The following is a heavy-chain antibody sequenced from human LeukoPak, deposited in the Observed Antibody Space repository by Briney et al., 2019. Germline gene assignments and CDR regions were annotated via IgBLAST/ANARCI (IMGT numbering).Heavy chain of an antibody. CDR2: ISGSGGST. V-gene: IGHV3-23*01. J-gene: IGHJ4*02. CDR3: AKDSSSWYKGNYFDY. CDR1: GFTFSGYA. Sequence: GGSLRLSCAASGFTFSGYAMSWVRQAPGKGLEWVSAISGSGGSTYYADSVKGRFTISRDNSKNTLYLQMNSLRAEDTAVYYCAKDSSSWYKGNYFDYWGQGTLVTVSS. D-gene: IGHD6-13*01.